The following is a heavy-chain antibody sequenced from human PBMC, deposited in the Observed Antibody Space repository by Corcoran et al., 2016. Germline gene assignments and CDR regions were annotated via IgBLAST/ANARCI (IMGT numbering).Heavy chain of an antibody. Sequence: QVQLVQSGAEVKKAGASVKVSCKASGYTFTGYFMHWVRQAPEQVLEWMGWINPNSGGTNDAQKFQGRVTMTRDTSISTAYMELSRLRSDDTTVDYSASGPPYYYDSSGYYYGTNWFDPWGQGTLVTVSS. J-gene: IGHJ5*02. V-gene: IGHV1-2*02. CDR2: INPNSGGT. CDR1: GYTFTGYF. CDR3: ASGPPYYYDSSGYYYGTNWFDP. D-gene: IGHD3-22*01.